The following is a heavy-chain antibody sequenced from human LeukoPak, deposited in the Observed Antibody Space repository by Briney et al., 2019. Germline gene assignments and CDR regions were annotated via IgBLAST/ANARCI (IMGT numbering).Heavy chain of an antibody. CDR3: AREKSYYET. CDR1: GFTFSDYY. CDR2: ITSSGSYT. V-gene: IGHV3-11*05. J-gene: IGHJ5*02. Sequence: PDGSLTLSRAASGFTFSDYYMSWIRQAPGKGLEWVSYITSSGSYTNYADSVKGRFTISRDNAKNSLYLQMNSLRAEDTAVYYCAREKSYYETWGQGTLVIVSS. D-gene: IGHD3-22*01.